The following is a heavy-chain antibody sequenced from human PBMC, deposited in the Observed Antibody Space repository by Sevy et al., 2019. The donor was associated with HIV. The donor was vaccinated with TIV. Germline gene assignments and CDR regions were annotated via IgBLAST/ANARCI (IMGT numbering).Heavy chain of an antibody. Sequence: AGSLRLSCAASGFTVSSNYMSWVRQAPGKGLEWVSVIYSGGSTYYADSVKGRFTISRDNSKNTLYLQMNSLRAEDTAVYYCASNAHYYDSSGFDYWGQGTLVTVSS. CDR3: ASNAHYYDSSGFDY. CDR2: IYSGGST. J-gene: IGHJ4*02. V-gene: IGHV3-53*01. D-gene: IGHD3-22*01. CDR1: GFTVSSNY.